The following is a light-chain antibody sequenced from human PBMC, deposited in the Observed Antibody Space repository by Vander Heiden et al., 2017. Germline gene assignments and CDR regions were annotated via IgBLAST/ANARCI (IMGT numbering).Light chain of an antibody. J-gene: IGKJ2*01. CDR2: KAS. Sequence: DIQMTQSPSTLSASVGDRVTITCRASQSISNWLAWYQQKPGKAPKLLIYKASSLESGVPSRFSGSGSGTEFTLTISSLQPDDFATYYCQQYNSYSFTFGPGTKVEIK. V-gene: IGKV1-5*03. CDR3: QQYNSYSFT. CDR1: QSISNW.